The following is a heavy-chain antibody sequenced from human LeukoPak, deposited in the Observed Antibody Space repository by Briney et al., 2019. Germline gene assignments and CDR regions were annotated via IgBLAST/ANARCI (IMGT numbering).Heavy chain of an antibody. CDR3: ARGRPGSGSYAIDY. D-gene: IGHD3-10*01. V-gene: IGHV1-8*01. CDR1: GYTFTSYD. Sequence: ASVKVSCKASGYTFTSYDINWVRRATGQGLEWMGWMNPNSGNTGYAQKFQGRVTMTRNTSISTAYVELSSLRSEDTAVYYCARGRPGSGSYAIDYWGQGALVTVSS. CDR2: MNPNSGNT. J-gene: IGHJ4*02.